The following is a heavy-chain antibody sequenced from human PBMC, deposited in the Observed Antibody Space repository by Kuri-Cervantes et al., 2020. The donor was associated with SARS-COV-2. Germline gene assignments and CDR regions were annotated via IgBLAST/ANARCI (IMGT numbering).Heavy chain of an antibody. V-gene: IGHV4-30-4*01. CDR2: IYYSGST. Sequence: SCTVSGGSVSSGDYYWSWIRQPPGKGLEWIGYIYYSGSTYYNPSLKSRVTISVDTSKNQFSLKLSSVTAADTAVYYCASRLRLGELSLMLDYWGQGTLVTVSS. CDR3: ASRLRLGELSLMLDY. CDR1: GGSVSSGDYY. D-gene: IGHD3-16*02. J-gene: IGHJ4*02.